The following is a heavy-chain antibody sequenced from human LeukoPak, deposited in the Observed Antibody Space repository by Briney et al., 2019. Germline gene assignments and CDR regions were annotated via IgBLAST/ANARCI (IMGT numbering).Heavy chain of an antibody. V-gene: IGHV4-59*01. CDR2: IHYSGST. CDR1: GGSISGAY. J-gene: IGHJ6*02. CDR3: ARTGSGRYYYAMDV. D-gene: IGHD5-12*01. Sequence: SKTLSLTCSVSGGSISGAYWSWIRQAPGKGLEWIGYIHYSGSTDYNPPLESRVTISIDTSKTHFSLNLTAITAADTAIYYCARTGSGRYYYAMDVWGQGTSVTVSS.